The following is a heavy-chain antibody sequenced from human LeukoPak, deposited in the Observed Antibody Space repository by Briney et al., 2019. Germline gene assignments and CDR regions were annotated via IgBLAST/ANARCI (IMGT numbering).Heavy chain of an antibody. D-gene: IGHD3-22*01. CDR1: GFTFDDYA. Sequence: GGSLRLPCAASGFTFDDYAMHWVRHAAGKGLEWVSLISGDGGSTYYADSVKGRFTISRDNSKNSLYLQMNSLRTEDTALYYCAKDSSGYYTRWYYYYYMDVWGKGTAVTVSS. CDR2: ISGDGGST. CDR3: AKDSSGYYTRWYYYYYMDV. V-gene: IGHV3-43*02. J-gene: IGHJ6*03.